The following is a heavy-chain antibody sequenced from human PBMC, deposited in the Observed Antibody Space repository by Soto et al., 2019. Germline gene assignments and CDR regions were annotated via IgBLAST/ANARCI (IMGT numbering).Heavy chain of an antibody. J-gene: IGHJ6*03. V-gene: IGHV1-18*01. CDR2: ISAYNGNT. CDR3: ARAGYYGSGSYFWYYYYYCIDV. D-gene: IGHD3-10*01. Sequence: QVQLVQSGAEVKKPGASVKVSCKASGYTFTSYGISWVRQAPGQGLEWMGWISAYNGNTNYAQKLQGRVTMTTDTSTSTAYMELRSLRSDDTAVYYCARAGYYGSGSYFWYYYYYCIDVWGKGTTVTVSS. CDR1: GYTFTSYG.